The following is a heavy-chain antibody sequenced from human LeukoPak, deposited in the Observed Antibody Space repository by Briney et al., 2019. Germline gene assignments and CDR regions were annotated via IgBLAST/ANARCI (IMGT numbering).Heavy chain of an antibody. CDR2: IYYSGST. CDR1: GASISSSSYY. CDR3: ARHSTSSGYSPFNY. J-gene: IGHJ4*02. Sequence: SETLSLTCTVSGASISSSSYYWGWLRQPPGRGLEWVGSIYYSGSTYYNPSLKSRVTISVDTSKNQFSLKLSSVTAADTAVYYCARHSTSSGYSPFNYWGQGTLVTVSS. V-gene: IGHV4-39*01. D-gene: IGHD3-22*01.